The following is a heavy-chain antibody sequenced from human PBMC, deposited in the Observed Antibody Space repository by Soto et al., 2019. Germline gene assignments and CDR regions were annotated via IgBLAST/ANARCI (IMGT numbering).Heavy chain of an antibody. CDR1: GGSISSYY. CDR3: AREVWGGGMDV. CDR2: IYYSGST. Sequence: QVQLQESGPGLVKPSETLSLTCTVSGGSISSYYWSWIRQPPGKGLEWIGYIYYSGSTNYNPSLKSRVTISVDTSKNQFSLKLSSVTAADTAVYYCAREVWGGGMDVWGQGTTVTSP. J-gene: IGHJ6*02. V-gene: IGHV4-59*01. D-gene: IGHD3-16*01.